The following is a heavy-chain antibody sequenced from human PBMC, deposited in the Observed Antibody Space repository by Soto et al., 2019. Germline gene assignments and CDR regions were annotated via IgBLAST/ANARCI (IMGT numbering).Heavy chain of an antibody. CDR1: GGSISSSNW. CDR2: IYHSGST. J-gene: IGHJ6*02. Sequence: TLSLTCAVSGGSISSSNWWSGVRQPPGKGLEWIGEIYHSGSTNYNPSLKSRVTISVDKSKNQFSLKLSSVTAADTAVYYXXXXXXXSSTSCXGWGYYYYYGMDVWGQGTTVTVSS. V-gene: IGHV4-4*02. D-gene: IGHD2-2*01. CDR3: XXXXXXSSTSCXGWGYYYYYGMDV.